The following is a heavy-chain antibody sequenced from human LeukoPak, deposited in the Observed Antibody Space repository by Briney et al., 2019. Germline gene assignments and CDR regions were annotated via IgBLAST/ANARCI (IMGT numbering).Heavy chain of an antibody. J-gene: IGHJ4*02. D-gene: IGHD3-9*01. CDR1: GFTFSSYS. V-gene: IGHV3-21*01. CDR2: ISSSSYI. Sequence: PGGSLRLSCAASGFTFSSYSMNWVRQAPRKGLEWVSSISSSSYIYYADSVKGRFTISRDNAKNSLYLQMNSLRAEDTAVYYCARDRYYDISTGYHYFDYWGPGTLVTVSS. CDR3: ARDRYYDISTGYHYFDY.